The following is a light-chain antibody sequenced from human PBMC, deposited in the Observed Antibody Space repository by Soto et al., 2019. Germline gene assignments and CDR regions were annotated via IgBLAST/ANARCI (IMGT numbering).Light chain of an antibody. Sequence: QSALTQPASVSGSPGQSITISCTGTSSDVGSSYFVSLYQQYPGRAPKLMIYERNKRPAWVSDRFSGSKSGNTASLTISGLQAEDEADYYCCSDAGGSLYYVFWTGTKLTVL. J-gene: IGLJ1*01. CDR2: ERN. V-gene: IGLV2-23*01. CDR3: CSDAGGSLYYV. CDR1: SSDVGSSYF.